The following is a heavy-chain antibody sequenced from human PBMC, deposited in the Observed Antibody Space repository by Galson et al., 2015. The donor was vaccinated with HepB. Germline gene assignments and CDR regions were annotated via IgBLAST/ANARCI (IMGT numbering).Heavy chain of an antibody. D-gene: IGHD6-19*01. V-gene: IGHV3-48*01. CDR1: GLTLSSYT. CDR3: AKVFPEKTDGWYRQALYYFDS. J-gene: IGHJ4*02. CDR2: ISTNGATT. Sequence: SLRLSCAASGLTLSSYTMGWVRQSPGRGLQWVSYISTNGATTYYTDSVKGRFTISRDNSKNTLFLQKTGLTADDTAIYYCAKVFPEKTDGWYRQALYYFDSWGQGTRVTVSS.